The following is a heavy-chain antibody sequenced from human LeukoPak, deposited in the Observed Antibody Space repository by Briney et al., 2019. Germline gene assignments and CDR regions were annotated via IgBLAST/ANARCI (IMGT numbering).Heavy chain of an antibody. D-gene: IGHD2-8*01. CDR1: GYTFTSYG. CDR3: ARVALAGVAYCTNGGCHRLSYMDV. J-gene: IGHJ6*03. V-gene: IGHV1-18*01. CDR2: ISAYNGNT. Sequence: ASVKVSCKASGYTFTSYGISWVRQAPGQGLEWMGWISAYNGNTNYAQKLQGRVTMTTDTSTSKAYMELRSLSSDDTAVYCCARVALAGVAYCTNGGCHRLSYMDVWGKGTTVTVSS.